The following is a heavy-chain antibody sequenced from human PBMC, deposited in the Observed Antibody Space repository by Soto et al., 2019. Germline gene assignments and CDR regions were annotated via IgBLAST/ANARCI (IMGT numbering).Heavy chain of an antibody. J-gene: IGHJ4*02. CDR2: ISSSGSTM. CDR1: GFTFSDYY. Sequence: GGSLRLSCAASGFTFSDYYMSWIRQAPGKGLEWVSYISSSGSTMYYADSVKGRFTISRDNAKKSLYLQMNSLRAEDTAVYYCARARYFGSGTYYCDYWGQGTLVTVSS. CDR3: ARARYFGSGTYYCDY. D-gene: IGHD3-10*01. V-gene: IGHV3-11*01.